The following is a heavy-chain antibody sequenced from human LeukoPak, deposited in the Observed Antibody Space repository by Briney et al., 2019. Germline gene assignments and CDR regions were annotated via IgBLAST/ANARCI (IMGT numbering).Heavy chain of an antibody. Sequence: GASVTVSCTASGYSFSIFGINWVRQAPGQGLEWMGWISGYNGDTNYAQKFQGRVTMTTDTSTSTAYMELRSLRSDDTAVYYCARWNLGTYGSVDYWGQGTLVTVSS. V-gene: IGHV1-18*01. J-gene: IGHJ4*02. D-gene: IGHD3-10*01. CDR3: ARWNLGTYGSVDY. CDR2: ISGYNGDT. CDR1: GYSFSIFG.